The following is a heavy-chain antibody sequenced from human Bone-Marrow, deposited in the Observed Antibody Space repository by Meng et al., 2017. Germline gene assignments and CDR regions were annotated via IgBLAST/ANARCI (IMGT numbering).Heavy chain of an antibody. CDR1: GYTFTSYY. CDR2: INPSGGST. J-gene: IGHJ6*02. V-gene: IGHV1-46*01. Sequence: ASVKVSCKASGYTFTSYYMHWVRQAPGQGLEWMGIINPSGGSTSYAQKFQGRVTMTRDTSTSTVYMELSSLRSEDTAVYYCARDGLDYYGSGSHYRYGMDVRGQGTTVTVSS. CDR3: ARDGLDYYGSGSHYRYGMDV. D-gene: IGHD3-10*01.